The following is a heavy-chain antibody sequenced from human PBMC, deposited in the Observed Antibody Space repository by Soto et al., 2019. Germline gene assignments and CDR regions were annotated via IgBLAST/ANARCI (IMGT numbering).Heavy chain of an antibody. CDR1: GFTFSSYD. J-gene: IGHJ4*02. V-gene: IGHV3-48*03. D-gene: IGHD1-26*01. CDR2: ISSSGDTK. CDR3: VRGTMVGATFTY. Sequence: PGGSLRLSCAASGFTFSSYDMNWVRQAPGKGLEWLSYISSSGDTKNYADSVQGRFTVSRDSAKNSLYLQMNSMRTEDTAVYYCVRGTMVGATFTYWGQGTLVTVSS.